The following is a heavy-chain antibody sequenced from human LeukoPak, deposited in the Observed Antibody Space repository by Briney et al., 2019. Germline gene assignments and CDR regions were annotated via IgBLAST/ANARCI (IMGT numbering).Heavy chain of an antibody. J-gene: IGHJ5*02. V-gene: IGHV3-23*01. CDR3: AKAHSSGWFNWFDP. CDR2: VGISGTKT. Sequence: GGSLRLSCAASDFDFSSHAMTWVRQAPGKGLEWVSAVGISGTKTYYGDSVKGRFLISRDNSKNMLYLQMNSLRAEDTALYYCAKAHSSGWFNWFDPWGQGTLVTVSS. CDR1: DFDFSSHA. D-gene: IGHD6-19*01.